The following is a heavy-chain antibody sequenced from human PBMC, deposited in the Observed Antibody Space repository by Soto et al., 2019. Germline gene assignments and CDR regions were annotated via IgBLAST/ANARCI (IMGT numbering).Heavy chain of an antibody. CDR2: IDTVGSMT. V-gene: IGHV3-74*01. J-gene: IGHJ6*01. D-gene: IGHD2-21*01. Sequence: GGFLRISCTASELTFSSPWLHWVRQAPGKGLVWFSRIDTVGSMTNSAISVKGRFTMSRDNAKTTAFLQMTSLSAEDTAVCNWFQGYCGLDGWGHGTKVTVSS. CDR1: ELTFSSPW. CDR3: FQGYCGLDG.